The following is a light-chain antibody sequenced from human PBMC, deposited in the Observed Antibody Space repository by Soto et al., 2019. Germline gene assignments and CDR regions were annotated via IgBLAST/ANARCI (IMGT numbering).Light chain of an antibody. V-gene: IGLV1-44*01. CDR3: AAWDDSLHGWV. CDR2: SNN. CDR1: SSNIGSNT. Sequence: QSVLTQPPSASGTPGQRVTISCSGISSNIGSNTVNWYQQLPGTAPKLLIYSNNQRPSGVPDRFSGSKSGTSASLAIIGLQSEDEADYYCAAWDDSLHGWVFGGGNKVTVL. J-gene: IGLJ3*02.